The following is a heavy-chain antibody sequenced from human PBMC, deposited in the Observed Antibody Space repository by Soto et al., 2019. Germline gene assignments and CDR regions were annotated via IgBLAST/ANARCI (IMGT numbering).Heavy chain of an antibody. D-gene: IGHD3-10*01. Sequence: ASVKVSCKASGYTFTGYYMHWVRQAPGQGLEWMGWINPNSGGTNYAQKFQGWVTMTRDTSISTAYMELSRLRAEDTAVYYCARVQVMVRFWEYYYYYYGMDVWGQGTTVTVS. CDR1: GYTFTGYY. V-gene: IGHV1-2*04. J-gene: IGHJ6*02. CDR2: INPNSGGT. CDR3: ARVQVMVRFWEYYYYYYGMDV.